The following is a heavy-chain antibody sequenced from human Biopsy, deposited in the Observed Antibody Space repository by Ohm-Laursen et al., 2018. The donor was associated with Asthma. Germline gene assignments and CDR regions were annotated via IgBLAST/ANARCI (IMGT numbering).Heavy chain of an antibody. Sequence: GTLSLTCTVSGGSMSSSSYSWGWIRQPPGKGLEWIGSISYTGNTDIPSLRSRVTLSVATSKNNFSLKLTSVTAADTAVFYYARHWVWGSFFDYWGQGTPVTVSS. CDR1: GGSMSSSSYS. CDR3: ARHWVWGSFFDY. CDR2: ISYTGNT. D-gene: IGHD7-27*01. J-gene: IGHJ4*02. V-gene: IGHV4-39*01.